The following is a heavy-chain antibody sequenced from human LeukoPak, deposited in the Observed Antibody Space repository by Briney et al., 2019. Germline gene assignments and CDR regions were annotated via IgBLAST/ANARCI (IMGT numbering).Heavy chain of an antibody. CDR1: GGTFSSYA. J-gene: IGHJ4*02. D-gene: IGHD1-1*01. V-gene: IGHV1-69*13. Sequence: ASVKVSCKASGGTFSSYAISWVRQAPGQGLEWMGGIIPIFGTANYAQKFQGRVTITADESTSTAYMELSSLRSEDTAVYYCAREPSRTTGTHFDYWGQGTLVTVSS. CDR3: AREPSRTTGTHFDY. CDR2: IIPIFGTA.